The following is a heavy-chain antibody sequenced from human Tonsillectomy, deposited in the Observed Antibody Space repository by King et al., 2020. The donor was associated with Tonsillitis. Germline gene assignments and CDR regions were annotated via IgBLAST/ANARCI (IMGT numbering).Heavy chain of an antibody. D-gene: IGHD3-22*01. V-gene: IGHV1-18*04. CDR3: ARSDYYDSSGYYVFRY. J-gene: IGHJ4*02. CDR1: GYTFTNYG. CDR2: ISAYGGNT. Sequence: VQLVESGAEVKKPGASVKVSCKASGYTFTNYGISWVRQAPGQGLEWMGWISAYGGNTNYAQKLQGRVTMTTDTSTSTAYMELRSLRSDDTAVYYCARSDYYDSSGYYVFRYWGQGTLVTVSS.